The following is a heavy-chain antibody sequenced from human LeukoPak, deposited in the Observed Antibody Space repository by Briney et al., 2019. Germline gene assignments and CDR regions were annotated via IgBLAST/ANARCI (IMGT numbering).Heavy chain of an antibody. CDR1: GGSISSSSYY. J-gene: IGHJ3*02. V-gene: IGHV4-39*07. CDR2: IYYSVST. D-gene: IGHD2-2*01. Sequence: TSETLSLTCTVSGGSISSSSYYWGWIRQPPGRGLEWIGGIYYSVSTSYNPSLKSRVTIAVDTSKYQCSRKLSSGTAADTAVYYCARELRGVRCSSTSCYNPGAFDIWGQGTMVTVSS. CDR3: ARELRGVRCSSTSCYNPGAFDI.